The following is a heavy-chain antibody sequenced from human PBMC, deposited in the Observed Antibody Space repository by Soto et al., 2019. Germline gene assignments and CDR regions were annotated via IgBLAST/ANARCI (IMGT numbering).Heavy chain of an antibody. V-gene: IGHV5-51*01. Sequence: GESLKISCKSSGYSFTTYWIAWVRQMPGKGLEWMGIIYPGDSDTRYSPSFQGQVTISVDKSISTAYLQWSSLKASDTAMYYCARRGGTGGSGTHIPLYYYYNYMDVWGKGTTVTVSS. CDR1: GYSFTTYW. J-gene: IGHJ6*03. D-gene: IGHD3-10*01. CDR2: IYPGDSDT. CDR3: ARRGGTGGSGTHIPLYYYYNYMDV.